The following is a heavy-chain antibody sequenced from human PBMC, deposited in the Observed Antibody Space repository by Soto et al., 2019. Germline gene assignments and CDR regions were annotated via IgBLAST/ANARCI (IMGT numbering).Heavy chain of an antibody. J-gene: IGHJ4*02. V-gene: IGHV3-23*01. CDR2: SSTSGRST. CDR1: GIDFSNYA. D-gene: IGHD3-22*01. Sequence: PGGSLRLSCVVSGIDFSNYAMTWVRQAPGKGLEWVAISSTSGRSTYHADSVRGRFTISRDNSKNTLYLHMTNLRAEDTAVYYCARSPPNYYDSSGYYNYWGQGTLVTVSS. CDR3: ARSPPNYYDSSGYYNY.